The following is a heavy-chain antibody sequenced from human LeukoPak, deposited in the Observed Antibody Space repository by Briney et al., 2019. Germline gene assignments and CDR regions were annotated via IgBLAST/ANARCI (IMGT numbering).Heavy chain of an antibody. CDR2: ISGSGGST. V-gene: IGHV3-23*01. J-gene: IGHJ4*02. CDR1: GFTFSSYA. Sequence: PGGSLRLSCAASGFTFSSYAMSWVRQSPGKGLDWVSAISGSGGSTYYADSVKGRFTISRDNSKNTLYLQMNSLRAEDTAVYYCAKDREFGDYGGGYFDYWGQGTLVTVSS. CDR3: AKDREFGDYGGGYFDY. D-gene: IGHD3-10*01.